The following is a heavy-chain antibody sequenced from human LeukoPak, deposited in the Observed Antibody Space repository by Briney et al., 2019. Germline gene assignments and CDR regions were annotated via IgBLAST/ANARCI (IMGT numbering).Heavy chain of an antibody. CDR3: ARSVGSERDFDY. CDR2: VNHSGST. Sequence: SETLSLTCAVYGGSFSDYYWSWIRQPPGKGLEWIGEVNHSGSTNYNPSLKSRVTISVDTSKNQFSLKLSSVTAADTAVYYCARSVGSERDFDYWGQGTLVTVSS. V-gene: IGHV4-34*01. J-gene: IGHJ4*02. D-gene: IGHD1-26*01. CDR1: GGSFSDYY.